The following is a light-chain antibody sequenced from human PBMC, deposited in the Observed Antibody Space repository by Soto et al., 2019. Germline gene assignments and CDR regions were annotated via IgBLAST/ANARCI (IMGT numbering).Light chain of an antibody. V-gene: IGKV1-33*01. J-gene: IGKJ4*01. Sequence: DIQRTQSPSSLSASVGDRVTITCQASQDISNYLNWYQQKPGKAPKLLIYDASSLETGVPSRFSGSGSGTDFTFTISSLQPEDIATYSCQQYDNLPLTFGGGTKVDIK. CDR1: QDISNY. CDR2: DAS. CDR3: QQYDNLPLT.